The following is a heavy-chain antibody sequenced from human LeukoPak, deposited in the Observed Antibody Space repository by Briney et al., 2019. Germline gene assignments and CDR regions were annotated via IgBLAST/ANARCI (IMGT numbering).Heavy chain of an antibody. Sequence: SETLSLTCAVSGYSISSGYYWGWIRQPPGKWLQWIGSIFQRGYSYYNPSLKSRLTISVDTSRNQFSLKLSSVTATDTAVYYCAGDKETTGNGRPNWFDPWGQGTLVTVSS. D-gene: IGHD1-1*01. CDR2: IFQRGYS. CDR3: AGDKETTGNGRPNWFDP. CDR1: GYSISSGYY. J-gene: IGHJ5*02. V-gene: IGHV4-38-2*01.